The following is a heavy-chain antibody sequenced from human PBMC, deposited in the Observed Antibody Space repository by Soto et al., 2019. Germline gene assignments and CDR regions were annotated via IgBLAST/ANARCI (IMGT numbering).Heavy chain of an antibody. CDR1: GGSFSGYY. V-gene: IGHV4-34*01. CDR3: ARESHDILTGPPWVWYFDL. Sequence: QVQLQQWGAGPLRPLETLSLTCGVSGGSFSGYYWAWIRQSPGKGLEWIGEINDRGSINYNPSLKSRVRISVDTSKNHYSLHLRSVTAADTAVYYGARESHDILTGPPWVWYFDLWGRGTLVTVSS. J-gene: IGHJ2*01. CDR2: INDRGSI. D-gene: IGHD3-9*01.